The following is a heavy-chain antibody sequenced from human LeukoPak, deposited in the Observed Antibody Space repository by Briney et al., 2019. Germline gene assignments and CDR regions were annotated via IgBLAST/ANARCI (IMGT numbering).Heavy chain of an antibody. D-gene: IGHD1-1*01. V-gene: IGHV3-30*04. J-gene: IGHJ6*02. CDR1: GFTFNSYA. Sequence: GSLRLSCAASGFTFNSYAMSWVRQAPGKGLEWVSIVSYDGGNKYYADSVKGRFTISRDNSKNTLYLQMNSLRSEDTAVYYCARGYADYYGMDVWGQGTTVTVSS. CDR2: VSYDGGNK. CDR3: ARGYADYYGMDV.